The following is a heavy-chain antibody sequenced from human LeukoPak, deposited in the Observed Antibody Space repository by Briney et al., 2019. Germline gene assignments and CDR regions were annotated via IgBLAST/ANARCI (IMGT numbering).Heavy chain of an antibody. D-gene: IGHD6-19*01. CDR3: VSGSSWYHDAFDI. CDR2: IIISGSNI. Sequence: QAGGSLKLSCAASGFTFRRYEMKWVRQAPGKGRGCVSYIIISGSNIYYAHYVKGRLTISRDNAKTPLYLQMNSLRAEDTAVYYCVSGSSWYHDAFDIWGEGTMVTVSS. CDR1: GFTFRRYE. V-gene: IGHV3-48*03. J-gene: IGHJ3*02.